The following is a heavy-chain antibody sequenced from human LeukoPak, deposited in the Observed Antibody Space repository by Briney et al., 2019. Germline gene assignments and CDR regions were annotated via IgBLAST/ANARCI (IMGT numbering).Heavy chain of an antibody. CDR2: INAYNGNT. CDR3: ARDGQYDFWSGYLLTPFDY. Sequence: EASVTVSCKASGYTFTSYGISWVRQAPGQGLEWMGWINAYNGNTNYAQKLQGRVTMTTDTSTSTAYMELRSLRSDDTAVYYCARDGQYDFWSGYLLTPFDYWGQGTLVTVSS. D-gene: IGHD3-3*01. V-gene: IGHV1-18*01. CDR1: GYTFTSYG. J-gene: IGHJ4*02.